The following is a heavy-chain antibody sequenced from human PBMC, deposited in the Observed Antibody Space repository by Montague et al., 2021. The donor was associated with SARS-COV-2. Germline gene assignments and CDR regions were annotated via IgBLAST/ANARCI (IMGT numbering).Heavy chain of an antibody. CDR2: MYYNGST. Sequence: SETLSLTCTASGDSFTSRTYSWGWIRQPPGKGLEWIGNMYYNGSTHFNPSLKSRATMSVDSSKNQFSLKLSSVTAADTAVYYCARGVTYYDILTGYYKGNYYYGMDVWGQGTTVTVSS. D-gene: IGHD3-9*01. J-gene: IGHJ6*02. CDR3: ARGVTYYDILTGYYKGNYYYGMDV. V-gene: IGHV4-39*01. CDR1: GDSFTSRTYS.